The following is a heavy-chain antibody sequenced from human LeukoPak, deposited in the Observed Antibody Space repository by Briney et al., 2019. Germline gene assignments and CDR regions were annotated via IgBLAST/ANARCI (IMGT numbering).Heavy chain of an antibody. J-gene: IGHJ4*02. CDR2: TYYRSKWYN. D-gene: IGHD3-22*01. CDR3: ARLSAGSSAQSSGDY. Sequence: SQTLSLTCAISGDSVSSNHAAWNWLRQSPSRGLEWLGRTYYRSKWYNDYAVSLRSRITINPDTSKNQFSLQLNSVTPEDTAVYYCARLSAGSSAQSSGDYWGQGTLVTVSS. V-gene: IGHV6-1*01. CDR1: GDSVSSNHAA.